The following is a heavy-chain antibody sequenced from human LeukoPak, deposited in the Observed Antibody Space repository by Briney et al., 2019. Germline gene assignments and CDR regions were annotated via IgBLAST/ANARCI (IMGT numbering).Heavy chain of an antibody. D-gene: IGHD4-17*01. CDR3: ASTGLRSSSYYFDY. J-gene: IGHJ4*02. Sequence: PSETLSLTCTVSGGSINSYYWSWIRQPPGKGLEWIGYIYYSGTPNYNPSLKSRVTISVDTSKNQFSLKLGSVTAADTAVYYRASTGLRSSSYYFDYWGQGTLVTVSS. CDR2: IYYSGTP. V-gene: IGHV4-59*08. CDR1: GGSINSYY.